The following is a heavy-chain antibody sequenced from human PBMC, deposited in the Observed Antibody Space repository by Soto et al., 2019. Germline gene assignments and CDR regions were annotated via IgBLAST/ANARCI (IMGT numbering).Heavy chain of an antibody. V-gene: IGHV5-51*01. CDR3: ARGLFLDVLRFLEWPSGMDV. CDR2: IYPGDSDT. Sequence: GESLKISCKGSGYSFTSYWIGWVRQMPGKGLEWMGIIYPGDSDTRYSPSFQGQVTISADKSISTAYLQWSSLKASDTAMYYCARGLFLDVLRFLEWPSGMDVWGQGTTVTVSS. CDR1: GYSFTSYW. D-gene: IGHD3-3*01. J-gene: IGHJ6*02.